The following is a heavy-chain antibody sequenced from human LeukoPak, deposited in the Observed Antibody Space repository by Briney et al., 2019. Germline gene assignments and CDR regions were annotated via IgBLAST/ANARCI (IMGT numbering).Heavy chain of an antibody. CDR2: IYTTGTT. J-gene: IGHJ4*02. V-gene: IGHV4-4*07. Sequence: PSETLSLTCSVSSGSIRSYYWSWVRQPPGKGLEWIGRIYTTGTTQYNPSLKSRVTMSVDTSTNQFSLNLRSMTAADTAVYYCGRQGYTASYYFFDYWSQGTLVAVS. CDR3: GRQGYTASYYFFDY. CDR1: SGSIRSYY. D-gene: IGHD1-26*01.